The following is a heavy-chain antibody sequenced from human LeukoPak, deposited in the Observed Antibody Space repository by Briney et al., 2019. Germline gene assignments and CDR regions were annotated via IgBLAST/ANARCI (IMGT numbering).Heavy chain of an antibody. Sequence: GGSLRLSCAASGFTFSGSAMHWVRQASGKGLEWVGRIRSEANSYAIAYAASVKGRFTISRDDSKNTAYLQMNSLKTEDTAVYYCTRLADPITMVRGVPNIDYWGQGTLVTVSS. D-gene: IGHD3-10*01. J-gene: IGHJ4*02. V-gene: IGHV3-73*01. CDR2: IRSEANSYAI. CDR3: TRLADPITMVRGVPNIDY. CDR1: GFTFSGSA.